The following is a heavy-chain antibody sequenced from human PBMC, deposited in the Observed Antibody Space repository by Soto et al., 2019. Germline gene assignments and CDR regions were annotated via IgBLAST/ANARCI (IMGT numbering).Heavy chain of an antibody. D-gene: IGHD3-9*01. CDR1: GGTFINYT. V-gene: IGHV1-69*02. CDR2: IIPILGIA. J-gene: IGHJ5*02. Sequence: QVQLVQSGAEVKKPGSSVKVSCKAYGGTFINYTISWVRQAPGQGLEWMGRIIPILGIANYAQKFQGRVTITADKSTSTAYMELSSLRSEDTAVYYCATELRYFDWLFPNNWFDPWGQGTLVTVSS. CDR3: ATELRYFDWLFPNNWFDP.